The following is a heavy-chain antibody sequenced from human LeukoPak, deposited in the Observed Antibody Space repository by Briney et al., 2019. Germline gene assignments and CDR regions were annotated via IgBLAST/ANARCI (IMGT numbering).Heavy chain of an antibody. D-gene: IGHD2-15*01. CDR1: GGSISSYY. J-gene: IGHJ3*02. V-gene: IGHV4-4*07. CDR3: ARRYCSGGTCYSERGAFDI. CDR2: IYTSGST. Sequence: SETLSLTCTVSGGSISSYYWSWIRQPAGKGLEWIGRIYTSGSTNYNPSLKSRVTMSVDTSKNQFSLKLSSVTAADTAVYWCARRYCSGGTCYSERGAFDIWGQGTMVTVSS.